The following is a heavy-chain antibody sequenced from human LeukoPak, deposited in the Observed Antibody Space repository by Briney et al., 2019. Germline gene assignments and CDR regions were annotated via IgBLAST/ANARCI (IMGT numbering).Heavy chain of an antibody. V-gene: IGHV4-34*01. J-gene: IGHJ6*03. D-gene: IGHD2-8*02. CDR3: ARTGPPPLYYYYYMDV. CDR2: IYYSGST. Sequence: SETLSLTCAVYGGSFSGYYWSWIRQPPGKGLEWIGSIYYSGSTYYNPSLKSRVTISVDTSKNQFSLKLSSVTAADTAVYYCARTGPPPLYYYYYMDVWGKGTTVTVSS. CDR1: GGSFSGYY.